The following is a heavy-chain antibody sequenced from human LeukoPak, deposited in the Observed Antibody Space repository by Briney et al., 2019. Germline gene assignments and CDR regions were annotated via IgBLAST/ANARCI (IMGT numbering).Heavy chain of an antibody. D-gene: IGHD6-19*01. CDR3: ARDAPEGAGIDY. V-gene: IGHV4-31*11. CDR1: GGSISSGGYY. CDR2: IYYSGST. Sequence: SGTLSLTCAVSGGSISSGGYYWSWIRQHPGKGLEWIGYIYYSGSTYYNPSLKSRVTISVDTSKNQFSLKLSSVTAADTAVYYCARDAPEGAGIDYWGQGTLVTVSS. J-gene: IGHJ4*02.